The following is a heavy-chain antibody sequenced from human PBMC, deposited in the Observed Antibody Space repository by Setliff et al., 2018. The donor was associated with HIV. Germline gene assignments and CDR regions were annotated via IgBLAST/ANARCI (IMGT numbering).Heavy chain of an antibody. CDR1: GGSISSINW. CDR2: IYHGGST. Sequence: PSETLSLTCAVSGGSISSINWWSWVRQPPGKGLEWIGGIYHGGSTNYNPSLKGRVTISVDKSKNQFSLKLSSVTAADTAVYYCARRRFVVVPTAPEADYWGQGTLVTVSS. V-gene: IGHV4-4*02. J-gene: IGHJ4*02. D-gene: IGHD2-2*01. CDR3: ARRRFVVVPTAPEADY.